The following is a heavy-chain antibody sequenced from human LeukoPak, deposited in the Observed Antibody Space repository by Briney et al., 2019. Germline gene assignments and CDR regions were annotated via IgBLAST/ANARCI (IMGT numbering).Heavy chain of an antibody. CDR2: IYTSGST. CDR1: GGSISSYY. V-gene: IGHV4-4*07. Sequence: SETLSLTCTVSGGSISSYYWSWIRQPAGKGLEWVGRIYTSGSTNYNPSLKSRVTMSVDTSKNQFSLKLSSVTAADTAVYYCARSTTAVIEGWYYFDYWGQGTLVTVSS. CDR3: ARSTTAVIEGWYYFDY. D-gene: IGHD4-23*01. J-gene: IGHJ4*02.